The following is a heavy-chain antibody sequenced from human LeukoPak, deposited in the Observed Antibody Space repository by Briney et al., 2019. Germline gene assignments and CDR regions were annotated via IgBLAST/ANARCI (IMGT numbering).Heavy chain of an antibody. D-gene: IGHD3-9*01. V-gene: IGHV3-23*01. CDR1: GFTFSSYA. CDR3: ARESGHYDILTGYYRYYYMDV. Sequence: PGGSLRLSCAASGFTFSSYAMSWVRQAPGKGLEWVSAISGNGGSTYYADSVKGRFTISRDNSKNTLYLQMNSLRAEDTAVYYCARESGHYDILTGYYRYYYMDVWGKGTTVTISS. J-gene: IGHJ6*03. CDR2: ISGNGGST.